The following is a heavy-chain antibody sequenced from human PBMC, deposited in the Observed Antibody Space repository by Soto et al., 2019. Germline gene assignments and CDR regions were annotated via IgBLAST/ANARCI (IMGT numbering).Heavy chain of an antibody. CDR1: GGSISSGGYY. J-gene: IGHJ6*03. Sequence: SETLSLTCTVSGGSISSGGYYWSWIRQHPGKGLEWIGYIYYSGSTYYNPSLKSRVTISVDTSKNQFSLKLSSVTAADTAVYYCARVLNDYGDWNYMDVWGKGTTVTVSS. CDR3: ARVLNDYGDWNYMDV. V-gene: IGHV4-31*03. D-gene: IGHD4-17*01. CDR2: IYYSGST.